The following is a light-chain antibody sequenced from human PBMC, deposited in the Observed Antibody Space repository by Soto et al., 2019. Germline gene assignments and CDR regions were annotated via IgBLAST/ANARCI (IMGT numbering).Light chain of an antibody. Sequence: EIVLTQSPGTLSLSPGKRATLSCRASQSISNSYLAWYQQRPGQAPRLLIYGASSRATGIPDRFSGSGSGTDFTLTISRLEPEDFAVYYCQQYGSSPPLTFGGGTKVDI. V-gene: IGKV3-20*01. CDR2: GAS. CDR3: QQYGSSPPLT. CDR1: QSISNSY. J-gene: IGKJ4*01.